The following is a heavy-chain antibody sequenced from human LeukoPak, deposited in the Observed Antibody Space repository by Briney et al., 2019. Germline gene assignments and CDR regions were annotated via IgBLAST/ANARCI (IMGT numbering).Heavy chain of an antibody. CDR2: ISSSSSYI. CDR1: GFTFSSYS. CDR3: ARVTPPIAAANWFDP. J-gene: IGHJ5*02. Sequence: GGSLRLSCAASGFTFSSYSMNWVRQAPGKGLEWVSSISSSSSYIYYADSVKGRFTISRDNAKNSLYLQMNSLRAEDTAVYYCARVTPPIAAANWFDPWGQGTLVTVSS. D-gene: IGHD6-13*01. V-gene: IGHV3-21*01.